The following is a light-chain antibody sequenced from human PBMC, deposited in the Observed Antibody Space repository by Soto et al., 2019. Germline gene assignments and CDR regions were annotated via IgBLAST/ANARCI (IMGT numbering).Light chain of an antibody. CDR3: QQYGSSLIT. J-gene: IGKJ5*01. V-gene: IGKV3-20*01. Sequence: EIVMTQSPATLSVSPGERATLSCRASQSISSNLAWYQQRPGQAPRLLSYGASSRATGIPDRFSGSGSGTEFTLTISRLEPEDFAVYYCQQYGSSLITFGQGTRLEIK. CDR2: GAS. CDR1: QSISSN.